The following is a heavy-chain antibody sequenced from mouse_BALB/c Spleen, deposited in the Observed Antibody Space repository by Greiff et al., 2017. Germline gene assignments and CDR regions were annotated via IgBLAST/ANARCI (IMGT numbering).Heavy chain of an antibody. CDR3: ARGLRRGFAF. CDR1: GYTFTSYW. J-gene: IGHJ3*01. CDR2: IYPGDGDT. Sequence: VQGVESGAELARPGASVKLSCKASGYTFTSYWMQWVKPRPGPGMEWIGAIYPGDGDTRYTQTFKGKATLTADESSSTAYMQLSSLASEDSAVYYCARGLRRGFAFWGQGTLVTVSA. V-gene: IGHV1-87*01. D-gene: IGHD2-2*01.